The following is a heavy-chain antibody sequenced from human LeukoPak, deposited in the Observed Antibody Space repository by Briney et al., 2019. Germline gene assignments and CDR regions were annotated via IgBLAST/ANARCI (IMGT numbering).Heavy chain of an antibody. D-gene: IGHD6-19*01. V-gene: IGHV3-23*01. CDR3: AKRRSGSSGWFPFDY. CDR1: GFTFSGYV. J-gene: IGHJ4*02. CDR2: ISGSGVSA. Sequence: GGSLRLSCVASGFTFSGYVMSWVRQAPGKGLEWVSGISGSGVSAYYGDSVKGRFTTTRDNSKNTLYLQMNSLRAEDTAVYYCAKRRSGSSGWFPFDYWGKGTLVTVSS.